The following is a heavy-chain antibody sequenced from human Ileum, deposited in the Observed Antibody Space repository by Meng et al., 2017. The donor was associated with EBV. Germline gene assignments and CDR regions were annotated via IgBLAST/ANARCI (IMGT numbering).Heavy chain of an antibody. Sequence: VQLLKSGAEVKKPGASVKLSCKASGYTFTRYPIHWVRQAPGQRPEWMGWINTDNGETEFSQKFQGRVTITRDTSATTAYMELISLRSEDTAVYYCASRPGFNIGPFDFWGQGTLVTVSS. V-gene: IGHV1-3*04. CDR1: GYTFTRYP. CDR3: ASRPGFNIGPFDF. CDR2: INTDNGET. J-gene: IGHJ4*02. D-gene: IGHD3/OR15-3a*01.